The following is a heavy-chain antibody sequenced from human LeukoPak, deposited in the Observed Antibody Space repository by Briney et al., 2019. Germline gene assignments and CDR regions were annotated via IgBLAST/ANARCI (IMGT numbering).Heavy chain of an antibody. D-gene: IGHD6-19*01. V-gene: IGHV1-18*01. Sequence: SVQVSCKASGYTFTSYGISWVRQAPGQGLEWMGWISAYNGNTNYAQKLQGRVTMTTDTSTSTAYMELRSLRSDDTAVYYCARSGRGSGWPRGYCFDYWGQGTLVTVSS. CDR2: ISAYNGNT. CDR1: GYTFTSYG. J-gene: IGHJ4*02. CDR3: ARSGRGSGWPRGYCFDY.